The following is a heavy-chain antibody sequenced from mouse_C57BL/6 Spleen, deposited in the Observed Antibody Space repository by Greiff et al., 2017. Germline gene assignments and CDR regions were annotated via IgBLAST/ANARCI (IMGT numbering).Heavy chain of an antibody. Sequence: VQLQQSGPELVKPGASVKISCTASGYAFSSSWMNWVKQRPGKGLEWIGRIYPGDGDTNYNGKFKGKATLTADKSSSTAYMQLSSLTSEDSAVYFCAREGFAYWGQGTLVTVSA. J-gene: IGHJ3*01. CDR1: GYAFSSSW. CDR2: IYPGDGDT. CDR3: AREGFAY. V-gene: IGHV1-82*01.